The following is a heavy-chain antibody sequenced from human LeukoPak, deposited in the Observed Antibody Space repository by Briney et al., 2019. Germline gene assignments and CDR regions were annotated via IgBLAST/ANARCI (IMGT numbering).Heavy chain of an antibody. CDR2: ISYDGSNK. J-gene: IGHJ4*02. Sequence: GGSLRLSCAASGFTFSSYGMHWVRQAPGKGLEWVAVISYDGSNKYYADSVKGRFTISRDNSKNTLYLQMNSLRAEDTAVYYCAKDGAPEGTMIVVPHLDYWGQGTLVTVSS. V-gene: IGHV3-30*18. CDR3: AKDGAPEGTMIVVPHLDY. D-gene: IGHD3-22*01. CDR1: GFTFSSYG.